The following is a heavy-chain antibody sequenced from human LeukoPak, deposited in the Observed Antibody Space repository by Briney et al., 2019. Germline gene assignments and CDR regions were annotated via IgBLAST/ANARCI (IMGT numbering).Heavy chain of an antibody. CDR2: ISGSSNTI. CDR3: AGRSGSFDY. CDR1: GFAFNYYN. V-gene: IGHV3-48*01. J-gene: IGHJ4*02. Sequence: GGSLRLSCAASGFAFNYYNMNWVRQAPGKGLEWISFISGSSNTIHYADSVKGRFTISRDNADNSLYSQMNSLRAEDTAVYYCAGRSGSFDYWGQGTLVTVSS. D-gene: IGHD3-10*01.